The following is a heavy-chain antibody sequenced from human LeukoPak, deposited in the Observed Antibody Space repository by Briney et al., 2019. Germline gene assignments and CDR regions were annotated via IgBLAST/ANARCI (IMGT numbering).Heavy chain of an antibody. J-gene: IGHJ6*02. CDR2: INPNSGGT. CDR1: GYTFTGYY. CDR3: ARGMNSAPTYYYYGMDV. V-gene: IGHV1-2*02. D-gene: IGHD1-26*01. Sequence: ASVKVSCKASGYTFTGYYMHWVRQAPGQGLEWMGWINPNSGGTNYAQKFQGRVTMTRDTSISTAYMELSRLGSDDTAVYYCARGMNSAPTYYYYGMDVWGQGTTVTVSS.